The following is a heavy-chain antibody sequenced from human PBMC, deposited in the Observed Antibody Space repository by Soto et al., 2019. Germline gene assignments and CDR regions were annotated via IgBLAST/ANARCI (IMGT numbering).Heavy chain of an antibody. Sequence: QVQLVQSGAEVKKPGSSVKVSCKASGGIFSTYAISWLRQAPGQGLEWMGGIIPIFGTPNYAQRYQGRVTITADESTSTAYMELSRLRAEDTAVYYGVIDRDDYGSRNYHTRVDFWCQGALVTVST. CDR3: VIDRDDYGSRNYHTRVDF. CDR1: GGIFSTYA. D-gene: IGHD3-10*01. CDR2: IIPIFGTP. V-gene: IGHV1-69*01. J-gene: IGHJ4*02.